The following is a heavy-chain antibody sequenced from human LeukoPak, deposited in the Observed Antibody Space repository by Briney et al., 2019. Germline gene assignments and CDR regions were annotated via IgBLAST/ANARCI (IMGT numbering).Heavy chain of an antibody. CDR1: GGSISSYY. D-gene: IGHD3/OR15-3a*01. Sequence: SETLSLTCTVSGGSISSYYWSWIRQPAGKGLEWIGRIYSTGSSAYNPSLKSRGTMSVDTSNNQFSLKLSSLTAADTAVYYCARDGGFLDAFGFGDIWGQGTLVTVSS. CDR3: ARDGGFLDAFGFGDI. CDR2: IYSTGSS. J-gene: IGHJ3*02. V-gene: IGHV4-4*07.